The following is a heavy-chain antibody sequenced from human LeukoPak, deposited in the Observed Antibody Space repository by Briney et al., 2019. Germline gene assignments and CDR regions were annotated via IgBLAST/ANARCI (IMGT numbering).Heavy chain of an antibody. D-gene: IGHD5-18*01. J-gene: IGHJ5*02. Sequence: SETLSLTCAVYGGSFSGYYWSWIRQPPGKGLEWIGEINHSGSTNYNPSLKSRVTISVDTSKNQFSLKLSSVTAADTAVYYCARHGYSYGPVGGVGWFDRWGQGTLVTVSS. V-gene: IGHV4-34*01. CDR2: INHSGST. CDR1: GGSFSGYY. CDR3: ARHGYSYGPVGGVGWFDR.